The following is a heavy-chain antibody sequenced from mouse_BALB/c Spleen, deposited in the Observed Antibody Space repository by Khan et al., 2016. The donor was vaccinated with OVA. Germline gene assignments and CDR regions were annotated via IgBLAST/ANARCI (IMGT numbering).Heavy chain of an antibody. V-gene: IGHV1-7*01. CDR2: INPTSGYT. Sequence: QVQLQQSGAELAKPGASVKMSCKASGYTFTTYWMHWVQQRPGQGLEWIGYINPTSGYTDYNERFKDKATLSADKSSSTAYMQLSSLTSEDSAVYDCTRDRIDYWGQGTTLTVSS. CDR3: TRDRIDY. CDR1: GYTFTTYW. J-gene: IGHJ2*01.